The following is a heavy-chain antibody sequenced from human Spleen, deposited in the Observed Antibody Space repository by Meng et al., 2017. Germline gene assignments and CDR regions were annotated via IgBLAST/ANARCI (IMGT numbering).Heavy chain of an antibody. CDR1: GFTFSDYY. CDR3: ARGAVTTSDDY. D-gene: IGHD4-17*01. CDR2: ISSSGSTI. Sequence: GESLKISCAASGFTFSDYYMSWIRQAPGKGLEWVSYISSSGSTIYYADSVKGRFTISRDNAKNSLYLQMSSLRAEDTAVYYCARGAVTTSDDYWGQGTLVTVSS. J-gene: IGHJ4*02. V-gene: IGHV3-11*04.